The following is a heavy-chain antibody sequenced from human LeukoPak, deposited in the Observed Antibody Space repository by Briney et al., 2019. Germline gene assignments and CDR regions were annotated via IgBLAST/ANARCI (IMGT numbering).Heavy chain of an antibody. J-gene: IGHJ4*02. CDR2: IKQDGSKK. CDR3: TRVGYIDEGIDY. CDR1: GFPFSSYW. V-gene: IGHV3-7*04. Sequence: PGGSLRLSCAASGFPFSSYWMTWVRQAPGKGLEWLANIKQDGSKKSYVDSVKGRFTISRDNAKNSLYLQMNSLRAEDTAIYYCTRVGYIDEGIDYWGQGTLVTVSS. D-gene: IGHD5-24*01.